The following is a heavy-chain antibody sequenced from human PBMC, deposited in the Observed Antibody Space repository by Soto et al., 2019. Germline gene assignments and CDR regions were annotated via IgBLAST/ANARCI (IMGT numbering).Heavy chain of an antibody. D-gene: IGHD6-19*01. V-gene: IGHV3-33*01. CDR1: GFTFSTYG. CDR2: IWYDGSNK. J-gene: IGHJ6*02. Sequence: QVQLVESGGGVVQPGRSLRLSCAASGFTFSTYGMHWVRQAPGKGLEWVAVIWYDGSNKYYADSVKGRFTISRDNSKNMLHMQMNSLRAEDTAVYHCARGGYSAGWTYGMDVWGQGTTVTVS. CDR3: ARGGYSAGWTYGMDV.